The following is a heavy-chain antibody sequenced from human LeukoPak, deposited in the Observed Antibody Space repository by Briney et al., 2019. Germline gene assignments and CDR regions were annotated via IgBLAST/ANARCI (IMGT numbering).Heavy chain of an antibody. D-gene: IGHD5-24*01. CDR3: ARAPIEVADTSAFDI. Sequence: SETLSVTCAVSGGSIRSSYFWSWIRQRAGKGLQFIGRIYSSGTTNYNPSLQSRVTMSVDTSRNQFSLKLTSVTASDTAVYYCARAPIEVADTSAFDIWGQGTLVTVSS. J-gene: IGHJ3*02. V-gene: IGHV4-59*10. CDR1: GGSIRSSYF. CDR2: IYSSGTT.